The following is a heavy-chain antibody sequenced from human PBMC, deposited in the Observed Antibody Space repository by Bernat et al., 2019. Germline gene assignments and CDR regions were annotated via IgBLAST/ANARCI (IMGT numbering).Heavy chain of an antibody. CDR2: ISSSSSSSSS. D-gene: IGHD4-17*01. J-gene: IGHJ4*02. CDR3: ARDVTV. CDR1: GFTFSDYY. Sequence: QVQLVESGGGLVKPGGSLRLSCTASGFTFSDYYMSWIRKAPGKGLEWVSYISSSSSSSSSTYADSVKGRFTISRDDAKNSLYLRMNSLRAEDTAVYYCARDVTVWGQGTLVTVSS. V-gene: IGHV3-11*01.